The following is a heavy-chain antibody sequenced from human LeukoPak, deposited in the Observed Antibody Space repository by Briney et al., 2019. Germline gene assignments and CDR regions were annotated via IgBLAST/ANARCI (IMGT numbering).Heavy chain of an antibody. V-gene: IGHV3-20*04. CDR2: INWNGGST. CDR1: GFTFDDYG. Sequence: GGSLRLSCAASGFTFDDYGMSWVRQAPGKGLEWVSGINWNGGSTGYADSVKGRFTISRDNAKNSLYLHMNSLRAEDTAVYYCARGLGTVRHAFDISGEGAICTASS. CDR3: ARGLGTVRHAFDI. D-gene: IGHD4-17*01. J-gene: IGHJ3*02.